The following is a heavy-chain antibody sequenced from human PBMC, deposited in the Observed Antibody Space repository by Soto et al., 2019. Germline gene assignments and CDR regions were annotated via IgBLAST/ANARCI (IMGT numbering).Heavy chain of an antibody. CDR3: AKRGSSSWYYYYYYMDV. V-gene: IGHV3-23*01. J-gene: IGHJ6*03. D-gene: IGHD6-13*01. CDR2: ISGSGGST. CDR1: GFTFSSYA. Sequence: EVQLLESGGGLVQPGGSLRLSCAASGFTFSSYAMSWVRQAPGKGLEWVSAISGSGGSTYYADSVKGRFTMSRDNSKNTLYLQMNSLRAEDTAVYYCAKRGSSSWYYYYYYMDVWGKGTTVTVSS.